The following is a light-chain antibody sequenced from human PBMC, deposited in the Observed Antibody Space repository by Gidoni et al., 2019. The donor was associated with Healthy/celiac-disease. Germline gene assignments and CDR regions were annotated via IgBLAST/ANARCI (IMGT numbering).Light chain of an antibody. Sequence: YTGTLSLSPGERATLSCRASQSVSSSYLAWYQQKPGQAPRLFIYGSSSRATGIPDRFSGSGSGTDFTLTISRLEPEDFAVYYCQQYGSSPPTFGQGTKVEIK. CDR1: QSVSSSY. J-gene: IGKJ1*01. CDR2: GSS. CDR3: QQYGSSPPT. V-gene: IGKV3-20*01.